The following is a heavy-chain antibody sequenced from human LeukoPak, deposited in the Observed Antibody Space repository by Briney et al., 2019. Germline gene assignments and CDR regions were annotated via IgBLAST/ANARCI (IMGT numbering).Heavy chain of an antibody. CDR3: ARSLGNYYYYYYMDV. V-gene: IGHV4-30-4*07. D-gene: IGHD1-1*01. Sequence: SQTLSLTCAVSGGSISSGGYSWSWIRQPPGKGLEWIGYIYYSGSTYYNPSLKSRVTISVDTSKNQFSLKLSSVTAADTAVYYCARSLGNYYYYYYMDVWGKGTTVTVSS. CDR2: IYYSGST. CDR1: GGSISSGGYS. J-gene: IGHJ6*03.